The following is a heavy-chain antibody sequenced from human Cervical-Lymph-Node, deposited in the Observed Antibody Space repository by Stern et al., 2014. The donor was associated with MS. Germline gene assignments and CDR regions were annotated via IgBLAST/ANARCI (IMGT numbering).Heavy chain of an antibody. CDR1: GDSISSYTHY. CDR2: VYYSGAT. Sequence: QLQLQESGPGLVKPSETLSLTCAVSGDSISSYTHYWAWIRQPPGKGLEWIGRVYYSGATYYNPSLKSPVTISVDTSPNHFSLGLTSVTAADTAVYYCAKHACTGAACPFDLWGQGTLVTVSS. D-gene: IGHD2-8*02. V-gene: IGHV4-39*01. CDR3: AKHACTGAACPFDL. J-gene: IGHJ4*02.